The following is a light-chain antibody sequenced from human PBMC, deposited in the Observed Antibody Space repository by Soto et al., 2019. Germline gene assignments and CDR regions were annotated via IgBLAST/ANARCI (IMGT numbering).Light chain of an antibody. V-gene: IGLV1-44*01. Sequence: QSVLTQPPSASGTPGQRVTISCSGSSSNIGSKTVNWYQQLPGTAPKLLIYSNNQRPSGVPDRFSGSKSGTSASLAISGLQSEDVADYYCAAWDDSLNGVVFGGGTKLTVL. CDR1: SSNIGSKT. J-gene: IGLJ2*01. CDR2: SNN. CDR3: AAWDDSLNGVV.